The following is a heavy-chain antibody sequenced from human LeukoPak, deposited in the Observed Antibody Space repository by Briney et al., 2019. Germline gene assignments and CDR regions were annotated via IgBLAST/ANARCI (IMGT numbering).Heavy chain of an antibody. Sequence: GGSLRLSCAASRFTVSSNYMSWVRQAPGKGLEWVSVIYSGGSTYYADSVKGRFTISRDNSKNTLYLQMNSLRAEDTAVYYCARAGEWLSPFDYWGQGTLVTVSS. D-gene: IGHD3-3*01. CDR3: ARAGEWLSPFDY. V-gene: IGHV3-53*01. CDR2: IYSGGST. CDR1: RFTVSSNY. J-gene: IGHJ4*02.